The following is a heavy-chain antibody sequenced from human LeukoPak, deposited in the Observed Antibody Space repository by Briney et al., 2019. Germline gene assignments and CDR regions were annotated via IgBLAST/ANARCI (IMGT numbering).Heavy chain of an antibody. Sequence: GGSLRLSCAASGFTFSSYAMSWVRQAPGKGLEWVSAISGSGGSTYYADSVKGRFTISRDNSKNTLYLQMNSLRAEDTAVYYCAKDRGVTMVRGANWFDPWGQGTQVTVSS. J-gene: IGHJ5*02. V-gene: IGHV3-23*01. CDR3: AKDRGVTMVRGANWFDP. D-gene: IGHD3-10*01. CDR1: GFTFSSYA. CDR2: ISGSGGST.